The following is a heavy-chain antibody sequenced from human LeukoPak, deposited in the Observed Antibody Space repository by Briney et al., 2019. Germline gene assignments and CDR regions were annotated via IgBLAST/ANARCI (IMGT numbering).Heavy chain of an antibody. D-gene: IGHD3-22*01. CDR3: ARAGYYSDSSGNFDS. CDR2: IHDSGST. CDR1: GGSISSGSIRCCY. V-gene: IGHV4-61*01. Sequence: PSETLSLTCIVSGGSISSGSIRCCYWSWIRQPPGKGLEWIGYIHDSGSTNYSPSLKGRVNISFDTSKTQVSLKLSSVTAADSAVYFCARAGYYSDSSGNFDSWGQGTLVTVSS. J-gene: IGHJ4*02.